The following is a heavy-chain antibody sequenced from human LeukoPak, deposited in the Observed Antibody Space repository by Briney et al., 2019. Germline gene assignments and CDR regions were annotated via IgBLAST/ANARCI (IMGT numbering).Heavy chain of an antibody. CDR1: GYTFTSYG. D-gene: IGHD6-19*01. CDR2: ITGYNGNT. Sequence: ASVKVSCKASGYTFTSYGISWDRQAPGQGLELMGWITGYNGNTNYAQKLQGRVTMTTDTSTSTAYMELRSLRSDDTAVYYCARETTVAGFDYWGQGTLVTVSS. V-gene: IGHV1-18*04. CDR3: ARETTVAGFDY. J-gene: IGHJ4*02.